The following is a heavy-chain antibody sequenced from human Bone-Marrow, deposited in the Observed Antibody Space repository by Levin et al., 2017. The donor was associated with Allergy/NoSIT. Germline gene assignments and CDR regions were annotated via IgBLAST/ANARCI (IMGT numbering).Heavy chain of an antibody. CDR3: AREPASRGMTPVVWFGENYYYGMDV. J-gene: IGHJ6*02. CDR1: GYSFTSFN. D-gene: IGHD3-10*01. Sequence: PGASVKVSCKASGYSFTSFNINWVRQAPGQGLEWMGWISIYNGNTNYAQKLQGRVTMTTDTSTSTAYMELRGPRSDDTAVYYCAREPASRGMTPVVWFGENYYYGMDVWGQGTTVTVSS. V-gene: IGHV1-18*01. CDR2: ISIYNGNT.